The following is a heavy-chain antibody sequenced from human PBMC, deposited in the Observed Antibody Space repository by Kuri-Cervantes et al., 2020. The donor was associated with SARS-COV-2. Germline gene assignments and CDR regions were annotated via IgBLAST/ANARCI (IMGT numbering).Heavy chain of an antibody. CDR3: TREGHSSGWDAEYFHH. Sequence: AVKVSCKASGGTFSNYGTSWVRQAPGQGLEWMGWIIPSFGTTRYARKFQGRVRITAEESTSTAYMEVSSLRYEDTGVYYCTREGHSSGWDAEYFHHWGQGTLVT. V-gene: IGHV1-69*13. D-gene: IGHD6-19*01. J-gene: IGHJ1*01. CDR2: IIPSFGTT. CDR1: GGTFSNYG.